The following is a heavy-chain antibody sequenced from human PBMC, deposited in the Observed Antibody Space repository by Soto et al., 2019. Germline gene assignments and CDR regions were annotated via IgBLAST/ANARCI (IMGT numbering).Heavy chain of an antibody. V-gene: IGHV5-10-1*01. CDR1: GYSFISYW. CDR2: IDPSDSYT. CDR3: AKSESSASLAY. D-gene: IGHD3-22*01. J-gene: IGHJ4*02. Sequence: GASLKISCKGSGYSFISYWISWVRQMPGKGLEWMGRIDPSDSYTNYSPSFQGHVTISVDKSISTAYLQWSSLKASDTAMYYCAKSESSASLAYWGQGTLVTVSS.